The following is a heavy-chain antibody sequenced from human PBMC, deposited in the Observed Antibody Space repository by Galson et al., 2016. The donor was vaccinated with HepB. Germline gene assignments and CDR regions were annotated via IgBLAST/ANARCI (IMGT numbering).Heavy chain of an antibody. V-gene: IGHV3-23*01. Sequence: SLSLSCAASGFTFSSYAMSWVRQAPGKGLEWVSGISSSGGGTYYADSVKGHFIISRDNSKKTLVLQMNSLGAEATASYYCARAKAVTGLYSFDYWGQGTLVTVS. CDR1: GFTFSSYA. CDR3: ARAKAVTGLYSFDY. CDR2: ISSSGGGT. J-gene: IGHJ4*02. D-gene: IGHD6-19*01.